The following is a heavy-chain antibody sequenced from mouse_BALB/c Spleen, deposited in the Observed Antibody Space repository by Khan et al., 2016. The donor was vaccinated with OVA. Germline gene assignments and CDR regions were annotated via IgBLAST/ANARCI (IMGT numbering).Heavy chain of an antibody. V-gene: IGHV3-8*02. CDR1: GYSITSGF. CDR3: ARSYGSGVIDY. J-gene: IGHJ4*01. CDR2: ITYSGNF. Sequence: EVQLVESGPSLVKPSQTLSLTCSVTGYSITSGFWNWIRQFPGNKFEYLGYITYSGNFYYNPSLISRISITRDTSKSQYYLQLNSVTTEDTATYYCARSYGSGVIDYWGQGTSVTVSS. D-gene: IGHD1-1*01.